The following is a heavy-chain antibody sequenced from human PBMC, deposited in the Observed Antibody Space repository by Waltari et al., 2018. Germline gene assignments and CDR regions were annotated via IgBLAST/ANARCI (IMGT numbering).Heavy chain of an antibody. J-gene: IGHJ4*02. CDR3: TRVGLYSTSWNGRASDH. V-gene: IGHV1-18*01. CDR1: GYTLSNYG. CDR2: ISAYNGNT. D-gene: IGHD6-13*01. Sequence: QVQLVQSGPAVKKPGASVKVSCKASGYTLSNYGISWVRQAPGQGLQWMGWISAYNGNTDYAQKFQGRLTMTTDTSTSTAYMELRSLRSDDTAVYYCTRVGLYSTSWNGRASDHWGQGTRVTVSS.